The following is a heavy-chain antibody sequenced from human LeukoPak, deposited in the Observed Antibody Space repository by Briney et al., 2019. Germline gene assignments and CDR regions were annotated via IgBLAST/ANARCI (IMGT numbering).Heavy chain of an antibody. J-gene: IGHJ5*02. CDR2: IYHSGST. D-gene: IGHD1-20*01. CDR3: ARGKLRYNWNHSAAARFDP. V-gene: IGHV4-34*01. Sequence: SETLSLTCAVYGGSFCGYYWSWIRQPPGKGVEWIGEIYHSGSTHYTPPLKSRVTISVDTPKKHFSLKLSSVTAADTAVYYCARGKLRYNWNHSAAARFDPWGQGTLVTVSS. CDR1: GGSFCGYY.